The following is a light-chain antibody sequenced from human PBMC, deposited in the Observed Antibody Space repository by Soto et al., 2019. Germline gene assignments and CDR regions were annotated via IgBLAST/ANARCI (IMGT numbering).Light chain of an antibody. CDR1: QSVSRSY. Sequence: EIVLAQSPGTLSLSPGERATVSCRSSQSVSRSYLAWYQQKPGQAPRLLMYGASSRATGIPDRFSGSGSGTDFTLTISRLEPEDFAVYYCQQYGSSGTFGQGTKVDI. CDR3: QQYGSSGT. J-gene: IGKJ1*01. CDR2: GAS. V-gene: IGKV3-20*01.